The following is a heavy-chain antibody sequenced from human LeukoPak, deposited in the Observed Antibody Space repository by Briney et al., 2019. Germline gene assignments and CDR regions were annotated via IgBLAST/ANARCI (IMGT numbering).Heavy chain of an antibody. Sequence: ASVKVSCKASGYTFTGYYMHWVRQAPGQGLEWMGWINPNSGGTNYAQKFQGRVTMTRDTSTSTAYMELSRLRSDDTAVYYCARALSYMQQLAEYFQHWGQGTLVTVSS. CDR1: GYTFTGYY. CDR3: ARALSYMQQLAEYFQH. V-gene: IGHV1-2*02. D-gene: IGHD6-13*01. CDR2: INPNSGGT. J-gene: IGHJ1*01.